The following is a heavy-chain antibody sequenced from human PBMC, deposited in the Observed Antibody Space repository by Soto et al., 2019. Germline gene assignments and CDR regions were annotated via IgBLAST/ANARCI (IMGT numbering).Heavy chain of an antibody. CDR3: ARGVNGCSSTSCYRDYYYYYYMDV. CDR2: INHSGGT. D-gene: IGHD2-2*01. V-gene: IGHV4-34*01. CDR1: GGSFSGYY. J-gene: IGHJ6*03. Sequence: PSETLSLTCAVYGGSFSGYYWSWIRQPPGKGLEWIGEINHSGGTNYNPSLKSRVTIPVDTSKNQFSLKLSSVTAADTAVYYCARGVNGCSSTSCYRDYYYYYYMDVWGKGTTVTVSS.